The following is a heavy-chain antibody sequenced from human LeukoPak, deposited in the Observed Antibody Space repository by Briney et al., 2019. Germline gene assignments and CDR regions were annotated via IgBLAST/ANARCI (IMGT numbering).Heavy chain of an antibody. CDR3: ARRAAGTFDY. Sequence: SETLSLTCTVSGGSISNTNYYWAWIRQPPGRGLEWIGSIYYTGTTFDNPSLKSRVSISMDTSKNQFSLNLNSVTAADTAVYYCARRAAGTFDYWGQGTLVTVSS. J-gene: IGHJ4*02. V-gene: IGHV4-39*01. D-gene: IGHD6-13*01. CDR1: GGSISNTNYY. CDR2: IYYTGTT.